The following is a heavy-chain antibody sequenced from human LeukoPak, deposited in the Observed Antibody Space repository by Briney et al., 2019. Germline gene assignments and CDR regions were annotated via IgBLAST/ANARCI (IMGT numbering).Heavy chain of an antibody. CDR3: VRDFRSADY. V-gene: IGHV3-74*01. Sequence: GGSLRLSCAASGFTFSTYCMHWVRQAPGKGPMWVSRICPDGTVTNYADSVKARFIISRDNARNTVYLQMNSLRVEDTAVYYCVRDFRSADYWSQGTLVTVSS. J-gene: IGHJ4*02. CDR1: GFTFSTYC. CDR2: ICPDGTVT.